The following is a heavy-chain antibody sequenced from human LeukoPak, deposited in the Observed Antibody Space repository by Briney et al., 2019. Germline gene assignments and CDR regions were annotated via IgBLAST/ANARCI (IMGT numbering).Heavy chain of an antibody. D-gene: IGHD3-16*01. J-gene: IGHJ6*02. CDR2: INHNGNVN. V-gene: IGHV3-7*03. Sequence: GGSLRLSCAAAGFTFSSYWMSWARQAPGKGLEWVASINHNGNVNYYVDSVKGRFTISRDNAKNSLYLQMSNLRAEDTAVYFCARGGGLDVWGQGATVTVSS. CDR3: ARGGGLDV. CDR1: GFTFSSYW.